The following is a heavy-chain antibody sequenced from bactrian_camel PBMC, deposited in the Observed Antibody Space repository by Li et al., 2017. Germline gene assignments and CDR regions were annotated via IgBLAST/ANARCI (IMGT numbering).Heavy chain of an antibody. Sequence: VQLVESGCGSVQAGGSLTLSCAVPRNTYTTMCIGWFRQAPGLEREGVVGIYPGGHTTDYADSVRGRFTISKDNAKNTLYLEMNSLKPEDTAMYYCAAGTVVFTYRGKGTQVTVS. CDR1: RNTYTTMC. V-gene: IGHV3S54*01. J-gene: IGHJ7*01. D-gene: IGHD2*01. CDR2: IYPGGHTT.